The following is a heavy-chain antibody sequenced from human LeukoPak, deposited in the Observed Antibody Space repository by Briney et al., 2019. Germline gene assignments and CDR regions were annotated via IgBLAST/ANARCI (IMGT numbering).Heavy chain of an antibody. J-gene: IGHJ4*02. CDR3: ARLGEGYVTASIDY. CDR1: GGSISSSSYY. CDR2: IYYSGST. V-gene: IGHV4-39*07. D-gene: IGHD2-21*02. Sequence: SETLSLTCTVSGGSISSSSYYWGWIRQPPGKGLEWIGSIYYSGSTYYNPSLKSRVTISVDTSKNQFSLKLSSVTAADTAVYYCARLGEGYVTASIDYWGQGTLVTVSS.